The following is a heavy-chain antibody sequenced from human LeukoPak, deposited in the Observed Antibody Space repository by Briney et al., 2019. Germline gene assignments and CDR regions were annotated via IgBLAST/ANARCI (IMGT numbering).Heavy chain of an antibody. CDR1: GYAFTGYY. CDR3: ARGAHIVLMVHAIWVDY. J-gene: IGHJ4*02. Sequence: ASVKVSCKASGYAFTGYYMQWVRKAPGQGLEWMVRINPNSGGTNYAQKFQGRVTMTRDTSISTAYMELSRLRSDDTAVYYGARGAHIVLMVHAIWVDYWGQGTLVTVSS. D-gene: IGHD2-8*01. V-gene: IGHV1-2*06. CDR2: INPNSGGT.